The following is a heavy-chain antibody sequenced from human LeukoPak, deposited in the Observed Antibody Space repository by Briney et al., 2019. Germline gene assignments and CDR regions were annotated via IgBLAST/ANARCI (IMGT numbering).Heavy chain of an antibody. Sequence: SETLSLTCTVSGGSVSSGSYYWSWIRQPPGKGLEWIGYIYYSGSTNYNPSLKSRVTISVDTSKNQFSLKLSSVTAADTAVYYCARDLVAAAGAFDYWGQGTLVTVSS. J-gene: IGHJ4*02. V-gene: IGHV4-61*01. CDR2: IYYSGST. D-gene: IGHD6-13*01. CDR1: GGSVSSGSYY. CDR3: ARDLVAAAGAFDY.